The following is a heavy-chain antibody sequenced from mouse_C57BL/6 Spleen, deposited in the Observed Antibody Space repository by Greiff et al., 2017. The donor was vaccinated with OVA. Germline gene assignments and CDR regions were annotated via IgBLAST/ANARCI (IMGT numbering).Heavy chain of an antibody. V-gene: IGHV5-4*01. J-gene: IGHJ4*01. D-gene: IGHD1-1*01. Sequence: EVKLVESGGGLVKPGGSLKLSCAASGFTFSSYAMSWVRQTPEKRLEWVATISDGGSYTYYPDNVKGRITITRDNAANNLYLQMSHLKSEDTAVYYCGRERDYGTRYAMDYWGQGTSVTVSS. CDR2: ISDGGSYT. CDR1: GFTFSSYA. CDR3: GRERDYGTRYAMDY.